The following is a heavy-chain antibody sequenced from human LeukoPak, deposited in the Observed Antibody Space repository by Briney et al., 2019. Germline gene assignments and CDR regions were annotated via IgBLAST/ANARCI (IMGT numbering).Heavy chain of an antibody. CDR1: GGSISNYY. Sequence: PSETLSLTCTVSGGSISNYYWTWLRQPPGKGLEWIGYIYYSGSTNYNPSLKSRVTISVDTSKNQFSLKLSSVTAADTAVYYCARLAYGDYVGDYFDYWGQGTLVTVSS. CDR2: IYYSGST. D-gene: IGHD4-17*01. V-gene: IGHV4-59*08. CDR3: ARLAYGDYVGDYFDY. J-gene: IGHJ4*02.